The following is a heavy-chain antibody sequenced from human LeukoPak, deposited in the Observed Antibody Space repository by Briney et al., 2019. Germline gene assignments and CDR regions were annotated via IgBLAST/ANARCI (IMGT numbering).Heavy chain of an antibody. V-gene: IGHV4-30-4*01. D-gene: IGHD6-19*01. CDR3: AKTISSFTSRDAFDI. CDR1: GGSISSGDYY. J-gene: IGHJ3*02. CDR2: IYYSGST. Sequence: SQTLSLTCTVSGGSISSGDYYWSWIRQPPGKGLEWIGYIYYSGSTYYDPSLKSRVTISVDTSKSQFSLQLNSVTPEDTAVYYCAKTISSFTSRDAFDIWGQGTMVTVSS.